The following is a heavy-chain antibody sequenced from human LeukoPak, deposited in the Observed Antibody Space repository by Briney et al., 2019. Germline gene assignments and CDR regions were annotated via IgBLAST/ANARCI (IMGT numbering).Heavy chain of an antibody. V-gene: IGHV3-48*02. CDR3: ARGGGRSYSDAFDI. CDR1: GFTFRSYS. J-gene: IGHJ3*02. D-gene: IGHD1-26*01. CDR2: ISGTSTAI. Sequence: GGSLRLSCAASGFTFRSYSMNWVRQAPGKGLEWVSFISGTSTAIIYADSVKGRFTISRDIGRKSLYLQMNSLSDEDTAVYYCARGGGRSYSDAFDIWGQGTVVTVSS.